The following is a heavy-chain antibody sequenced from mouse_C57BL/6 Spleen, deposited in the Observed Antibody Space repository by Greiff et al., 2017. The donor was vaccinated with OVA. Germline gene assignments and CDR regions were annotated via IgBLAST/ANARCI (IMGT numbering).Heavy chain of an antibody. J-gene: IGHJ3*01. V-gene: IGHV1-54*01. Sequence: QVQLQQSGAELVRPGTSVKVSCKASGYAFTNYLIEWVKQRPGQGLEWIGVINPGSGGTNYNEKFKGKATLTADKSSSTAYMQLSSLTSEDSAVYFCAREDYDYDGAYWGQGTLVTVSA. D-gene: IGHD2-4*01. CDR3: AREDYDYDGAY. CDR1: GYAFTNYL. CDR2: INPGSGGT.